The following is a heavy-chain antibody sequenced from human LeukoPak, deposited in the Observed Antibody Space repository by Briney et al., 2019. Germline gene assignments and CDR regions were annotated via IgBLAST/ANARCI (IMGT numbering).Heavy chain of an antibody. CDR2: IYYSGST. Sequence: PSETLSLTCTVSGGSISSGGYYWSWIRQHPGKRLEWIGYIYYSGSTYYNPSLKSRVTISVDTSKNQFSLKLSSVTAADTAVYDCASSTPVTTTNSFDYWGQGTLVTVSS. CDR3: ASSTPVTTTNSFDY. V-gene: IGHV4-31*03. J-gene: IGHJ4*02. CDR1: GGSISSGGYY. D-gene: IGHD4-17*01.